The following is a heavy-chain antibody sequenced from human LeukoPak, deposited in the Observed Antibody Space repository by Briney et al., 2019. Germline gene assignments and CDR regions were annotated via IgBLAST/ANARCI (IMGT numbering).Heavy chain of an antibody. CDR2: ISRSGRTK. CDR1: GFTFSSYG. Sequence: GGSLRLSCAASGFTFSSYGMHWVRQAPGKGLEWVSSISRSGRTKYYADSVKGRFTISRDNAKNSLFLQMNSLRAEDTAVYYCAKGDQPLLYGGAFDYWGQGTLVTVSS. J-gene: IGHJ4*02. V-gene: IGHV3-48*03. D-gene: IGHD2-2*02. CDR3: AKGDQPLLYGGAFDY.